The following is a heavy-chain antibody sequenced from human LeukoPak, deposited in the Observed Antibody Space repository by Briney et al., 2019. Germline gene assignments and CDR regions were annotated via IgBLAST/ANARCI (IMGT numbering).Heavy chain of an antibody. CDR2: IYGSGYT. CDR1: GGSLSGWY. CDR3: ARETSLAGFASGLGFNY. D-gene: IGHD6-19*01. Sequence: SETLSLTCTVSGGSLSGWYWSWIRQPPGKGLEWIGYIYGSGYTNYNPSLKSRVTMPIDTSKNHFSLKLTSVTAADTATYYCARETSLAGFASGLGFNYWGQGILVTVSS. J-gene: IGHJ4*02. V-gene: IGHV4-59*01.